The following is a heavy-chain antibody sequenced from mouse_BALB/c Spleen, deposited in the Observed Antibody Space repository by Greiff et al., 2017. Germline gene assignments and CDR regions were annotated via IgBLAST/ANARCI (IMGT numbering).Heavy chain of an antibody. Sequence: VQLQQSGAELVRPGSSVKISCKASGYAFSSYWMNWVKQRPGQGLEWIGQIYPGDGDTNYNGKFKGKATLTADKSSSTAYMQLSSLTSEDSAVYFCASQFITTATGYYYAMDYWGQGTSVTVSS. CDR2: IYPGDGDT. J-gene: IGHJ4*01. D-gene: IGHD1-2*01. CDR3: ASQFITTATGYYYAMDY. CDR1: GYAFSSYW. V-gene: IGHV1-80*01.